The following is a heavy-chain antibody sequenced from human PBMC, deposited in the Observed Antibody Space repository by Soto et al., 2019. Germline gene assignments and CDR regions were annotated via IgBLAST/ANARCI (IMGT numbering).Heavy chain of an antibody. CDR3: ARDWAVAGSNYFDY. CDR1: GGTFSSYA. V-gene: IGHV1-69*13. D-gene: IGHD6-19*01. J-gene: IGHJ4*02. CDR2: IIPIFGTA. Sequence: SVKVSCKASGGTFSSYAISWVRQAPGQGLEWMGGIIPIFGTANYAQKFQGRVTITADESTSTAYMELSSLRSEDTAVYYCARDWAVAGSNYFDYWGQGTLVTVSS.